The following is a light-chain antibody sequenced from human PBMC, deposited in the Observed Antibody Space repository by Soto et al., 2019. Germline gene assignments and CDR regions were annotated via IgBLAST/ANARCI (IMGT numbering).Light chain of an antibody. CDR3: LSYAGTADG. V-gene: IGLV2-8*01. CDR2: EVT. J-gene: IGLJ1*01. CDR1: SSDVGGYDY. Sequence: QSALTQPPSASGSPGQSVTISCTGTSSDVGGYDYVSWYQQYPGKTPKLMIFEVTKRPSGVPDRFSGSKSGNTASLTVSGLQAEDEADYYCLSYAGTADGFGTGTKVTAL.